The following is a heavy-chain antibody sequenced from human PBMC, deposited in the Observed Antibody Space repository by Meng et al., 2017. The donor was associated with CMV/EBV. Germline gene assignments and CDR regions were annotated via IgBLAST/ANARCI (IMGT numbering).Heavy chain of an antibody. CDR3: ARKRQGFRGDYVWNWFDP. CDR1: GYFSGYY. Sequence: GYFSGYYWSWIRQPPGKGLEWIGEINHSGSTNYNPSLKSRVTISVDTSKNQFSLKLSSVTAADTAVYYCARKRQGFRGDYVWNWFDPWGQGTLVTVSS. CDR2: INHSGST. D-gene: IGHD4-17*01. J-gene: IGHJ5*02. V-gene: IGHV4-34*01.